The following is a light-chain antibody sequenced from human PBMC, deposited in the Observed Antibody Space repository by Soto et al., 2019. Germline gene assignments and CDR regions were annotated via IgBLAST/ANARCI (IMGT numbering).Light chain of an antibody. J-gene: IGKJ2*01. CDR1: QSVRSNY. V-gene: IGKV3-20*01. CDR3: QQYGGSPYT. CDR2: GAS. Sequence: EIVLTQSPGTLSLSPGERATLSCRASQSVRSNYLAWYQQKPGQAPRLLIYGASSRATGIPDRFSGTGSGTDSTLTINRLEPEDLAVYYCQQYGGSPYTYGQGTKLEIK.